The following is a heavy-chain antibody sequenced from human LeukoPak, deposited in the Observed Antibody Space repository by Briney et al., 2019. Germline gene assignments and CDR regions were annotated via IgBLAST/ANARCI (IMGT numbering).Heavy chain of an antibody. J-gene: IGHJ6*03. CDR1: GDTFSSYA. V-gene: IGHV1-69*05. CDR2: IIPIFGTA. CDR3: ARDLRAAADYYYYYYMDV. D-gene: IGHD6-13*01. Sequence: VASVKVSCKASGDTFSSYAISWVRQAPGQGLEWMGGIIPIFGTANYAQKFQGRVTITTDESTSTAYMELSSLRSEDTAVYYCARDLRAAADYYYYYYMDVWGKGTTVTVSS.